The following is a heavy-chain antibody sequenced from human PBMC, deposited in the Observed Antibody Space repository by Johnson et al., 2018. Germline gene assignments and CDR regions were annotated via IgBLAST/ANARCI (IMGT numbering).Heavy chain of an antibody. CDR2: ISYDGSNK. J-gene: IGHJ6*03. Sequence: QVQLQESGGGVVQPGRSLRLSCAASGFTFSSYGMHWVRQAPGKGLEWVAVISYDGSNKYYADSVKGRFTMSRDNSKNTLYLQMNRLRAEDTAVYYCPKNGPLRFWEWPPYYYYYMDVWGKGTTVTVSS. CDR1: GFTFSSYG. D-gene: IGHD3-3*01. V-gene: IGHV3-30*18. CDR3: PKNGPLRFWEWPPYYYYYMDV.